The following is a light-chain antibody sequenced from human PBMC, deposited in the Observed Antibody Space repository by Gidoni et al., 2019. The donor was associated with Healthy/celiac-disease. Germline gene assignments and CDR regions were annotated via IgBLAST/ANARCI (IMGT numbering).Light chain of an antibody. CDR3: QQSYSTPLT. J-gene: IGKJ4*01. CDR2: AAS. Sequence: DIQMTQSPSSLSASVGARVTITCRASQSISSYLNWYQQKPGKAPTLLIYAASSLQSGVPSRFSGSGSGTDFTLTISSLQPEDVATYYCQQSYSTPLTFGGGTKVEIK. V-gene: IGKV1-39*01. CDR1: QSISSY.